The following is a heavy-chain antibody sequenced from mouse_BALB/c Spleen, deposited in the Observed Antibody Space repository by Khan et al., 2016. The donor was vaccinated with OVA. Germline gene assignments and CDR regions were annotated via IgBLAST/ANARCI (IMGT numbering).Heavy chain of an antibody. D-gene: IGHD1-1*01. J-gene: IGHJ2*01. CDR1: GYTFANYW. CDR2: INPSTGYT. CDR3: TRLGSSYGTTLGY. V-gene: IGHV1-7*01. Sequence: QVQLQQSGAELAKPGASVKMSCKASGYTFANYWMHWAKQRPGQGLDWIGYINPSTGYTDYNQKFKDKAPLTSDKSSSPASMHLCSLKSEDSAVFFCTRLGSSYGTTLGYWGQGTTRTVTA.